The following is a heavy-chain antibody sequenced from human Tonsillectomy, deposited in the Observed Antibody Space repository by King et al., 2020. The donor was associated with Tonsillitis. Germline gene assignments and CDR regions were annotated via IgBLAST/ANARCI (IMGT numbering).Heavy chain of an antibody. J-gene: IGHJ4*02. CDR2: VDYSGFT. CDR1: GGSVSSGSYY. CDR3: VRERYPGFDF. D-gene: IGHD2-15*01. V-gene: IGHV4-61*01. Sequence: VQLQESGPGLVKPSETLSLTCTVSGGSVSSGSYYWTLIRQPPWKELEWIVYVDYSGFTNYNPSLKSRVTISSDPSKNQFSLKLSSVTAADTAVYYWVRERYPGFDFWGQGTLVTVSS.